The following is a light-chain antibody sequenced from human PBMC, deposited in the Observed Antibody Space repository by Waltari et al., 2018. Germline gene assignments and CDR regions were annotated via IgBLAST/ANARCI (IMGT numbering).Light chain of an antibody. CDR2: AAS. J-gene: IGKJ1*01. V-gene: IGKV1-39*01. Sequence: DILMTQSPSSLSASVGDRVTITCRASQSISNCLNWYQQKPGKAPNLLIYAASSLETGVPSRFSGHGSGTDFTLTISSLQPDEFGTYYCQQSYNTPPVTFGPGTKVDIK. CDR1: QSISNC. CDR3: QQSYNTPPVT.